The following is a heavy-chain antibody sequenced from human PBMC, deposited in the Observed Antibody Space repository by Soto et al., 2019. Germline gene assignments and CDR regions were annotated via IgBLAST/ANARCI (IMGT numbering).Heavy chain of an antibody. CDR2: INHSGST. CDR3: VRTIQPGTTTYFDY. CDR1: GGSFSGYY. Sequence: PSETLSLTCAVYGGSFSGYYWTWIRQPPGTGLEWIGEINHSGSTNYNPSLKSRVTISVDTSKNSVYLQMDSLKAEDTAVYYCVRTIQPGTTTYFDYWGQGTLVTVS. V-gene: IGHV4-34*06. D-gene: IGHD1-1*01. J-gene: IGHJ4*02.